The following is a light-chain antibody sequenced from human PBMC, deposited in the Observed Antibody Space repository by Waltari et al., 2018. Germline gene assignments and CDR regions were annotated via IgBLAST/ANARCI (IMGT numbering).Light chain of an antibody. V-gene: IGLV1-47*01. CDR2: RNN. J-gene: IGLJ1*01. Sequence: QSVLTQPPSASETPGQRVTISCSGSSSNLGSNYLYWYQQLPGTAPKLLIYRNNQRPSGVPDRFSASKSGTSASLAISGLRSEDEAVYYCASWDDSHYVFGTGTQVTV. CDR3: ASWDDSHYV. CDR1: SSNLGSNY.